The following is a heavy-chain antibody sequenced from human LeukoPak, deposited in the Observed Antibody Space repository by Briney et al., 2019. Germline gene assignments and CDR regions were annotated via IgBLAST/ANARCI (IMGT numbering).Heavy chain of an antibody. D-gene: IGHD3-16*02. CDR1: GYTFTGYY. V-gene: IGHV1-2*06. CDR3: ARDLRYYDYVWGSYRLNY. CDR2: INPNSGCT. J-gene: IGHJ4*02. Sequence: ASVKVSCKASGYTFTGYYMHWVGQAPGQGREGMGRINPNSGCTNYAQKCRGRVTMTRTTSISTAYMELSRLRSDDTAVYYCARDLRYYDYVWGSYRLNYWGQGTLVTVSS.